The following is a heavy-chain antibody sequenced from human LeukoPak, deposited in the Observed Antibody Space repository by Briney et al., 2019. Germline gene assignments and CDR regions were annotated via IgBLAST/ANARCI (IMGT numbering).Heavy chain of an antibody. CDR3: ARDPTGDNWFDP. CDR2: ISYDGSNK. J-gene: IGHJ5*02. V-gene: IGHV3-30-3*01. CDR1: GFTFSSYA. Sequence: GESLRLSCAASGFTFSSYAMHWVRQAPGKGLEWVAVISYDGSNKYYADSVKGRFTISRDNSKNTLYLQMNSLRAEDTAVYYCARDPTGDNWFDPWGQGTLVTVSS. D-gene: IGHD7-27*01.